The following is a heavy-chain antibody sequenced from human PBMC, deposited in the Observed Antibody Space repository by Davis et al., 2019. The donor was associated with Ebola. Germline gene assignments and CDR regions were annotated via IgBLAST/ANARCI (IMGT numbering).Heavy chain of an antibody. V-gene: IGHV3-23*01. CDR3: AKGTGSEGDDIFDL. D-gene: IGHD3-16*01. Sequence: PGGSLRLSCAASGFTFGRYAMTWVRQAPGKRLEWVSTIRSSGGSTYYADSVKGRFTISRDNSENTLYLQMNSLRAEDMAVYYCAKGTGSEGDDIFDLWGQGTMVTVSS. J-gene: IGHJ3*01. CDR1: GFTFGRYA. CDR2: IRSSGGST.